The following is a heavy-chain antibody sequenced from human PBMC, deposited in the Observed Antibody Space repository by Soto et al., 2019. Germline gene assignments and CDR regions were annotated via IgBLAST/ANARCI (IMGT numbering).Heavy chain of an antibody. Sequence: DVQLVESGGGLIQPGESLRLSXAXXXXTVSGKKYVAWVRQAPGKGLEWVSALYDVDGTYYADSVKGRFTTSRDSSKTTVYLQMNGLRPDDTAVYYCASWHEREHAYDVWGQGTTVTVSS. CDR1: XXTVSGKKY. J-gene: IGHJ3*01. V-gene: IGHV3-53*01. D-gene: IGHD1-1*01. CDR2: LYDVDGT. CDR3: ASWHEREHAYDV.